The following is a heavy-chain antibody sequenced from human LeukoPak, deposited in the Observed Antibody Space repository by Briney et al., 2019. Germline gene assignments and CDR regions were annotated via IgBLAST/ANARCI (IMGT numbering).Heavy chain of an antibody. CDR2: ISSSSSYI. D-gene: IGHD1-26*01. J-gene: IGHJ4*02. Sequence: GGSLRLSCAASGFTFSSYSMNWVRQAPGKGLEWVSSISSSSSYIYYADSVKGRFTISRDNAKNSLYLQMNSLRAEDTAVYYCASISAGQWEFDYWGQGTLVTVSS. CDR1: GFTFSSYS. CDR3: ASISAGQWEFDY. V-gene: IGHV3-21*01.